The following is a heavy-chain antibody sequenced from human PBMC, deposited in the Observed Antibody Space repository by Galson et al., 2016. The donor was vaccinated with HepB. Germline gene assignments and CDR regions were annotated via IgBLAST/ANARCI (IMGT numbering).Heavy chain of an antibody. Sequence: SVKVSCKASGDTFSSYAISWVRQAPGQGLEWMGRIIPILGIANYAQKFQGRVTITADKSTRTAYMELSSLISEDTAVYYCERGGVPAAGVWVAPWGQGTLVTVSS. CDR1: GDTFSSYA. D-gene: IGHD2-2*01. J-gene: IGHJ5*02. CDR3: ERGGVPAAGVWVAP. V-gene: IGHV1-69*04. CDR2: IIPILGIA.